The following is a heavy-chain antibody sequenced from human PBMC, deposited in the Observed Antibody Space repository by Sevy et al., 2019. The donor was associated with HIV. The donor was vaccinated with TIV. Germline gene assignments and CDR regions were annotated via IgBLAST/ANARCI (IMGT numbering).Heavy chain of an antibody. CDR1: GFAFSKNA. J-gene: IGHJ4*01. V-gene: IGHV3-23*01. D-gene: IGHD3-16*02. Sequence: GGSLRLSCAASGFAFSKNAMSWVRQAPGEGLEWISNINDNGDKAYYPASVNGRFTISRDNSKNTLYLQMNSLRAEDTAVYLCAKDPWEDGYRAFDYWGHGTLVTVSS. CDR3: AKDPWEDGYRAFDY. CDR2: INDNGDKA.